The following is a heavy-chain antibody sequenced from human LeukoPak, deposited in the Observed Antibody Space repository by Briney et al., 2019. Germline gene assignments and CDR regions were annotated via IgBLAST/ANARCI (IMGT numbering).Heavy chain of an antibody. D-gene: IGHD3-22*01. CDR1: GFTFSSYG. CDR2: IRYDGSNK. J-gene: IGHJ4*02. Sequence: PGGSLKLSCAASGFTFSSYGMHWVRQAPGKGLEWVAFIRYDGSNKYYADSVKGRFTISRDNSKNTLYLQMNSLRAEDTAVYYCAKDCYYDSSGIYDYWGQGTLVTVSS. V-gene: IGHV3-30*02. CDR3: AKDCYYDSSGIYDY.